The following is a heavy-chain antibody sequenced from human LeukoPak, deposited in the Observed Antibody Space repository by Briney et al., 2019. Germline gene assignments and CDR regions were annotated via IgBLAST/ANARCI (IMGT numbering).Heavy chain of an antibody. D-gene: IGHD5-12*01. V-gene: IGHV4-34*01. CDR1: GGSFSGYY. Sequence: PSETLSLTCAVYGGSFSGYYWSWIRQPPGKGLEWIGEINHSGSTNYNPSLKSRVTISVDKSKNQFSLKLSSVTAADTAVYYCARAGLRETYDAFDIWGQGTMVTVSS. CDR2: INHSGST. J-gene: IGHJ3*02. CDR3: ARAGLRETYDAFDI.